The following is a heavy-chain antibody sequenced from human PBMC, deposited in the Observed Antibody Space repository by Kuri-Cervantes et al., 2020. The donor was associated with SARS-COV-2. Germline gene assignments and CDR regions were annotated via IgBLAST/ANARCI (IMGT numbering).Heavy chain of an antibody. J-gene: IGHJ3*02. Sequence: SQTLSLTCAVYGGSFSGSYWSWIRQPPGKGLEWIGEINHSGSTNYNPSLKSRVTISVDTSKNQFSLKLSSVTAADTAVYYCARARIYCSSTSCRPMAFDIWGQGTMVTVSS. V-gene: IGHV4-34*01. D-gene: IGHD2-2*01. CDR2: INHSGST. CDR3: ARARIYCSSTSCRPMAFDI. CDR1: GGSFSGSY.